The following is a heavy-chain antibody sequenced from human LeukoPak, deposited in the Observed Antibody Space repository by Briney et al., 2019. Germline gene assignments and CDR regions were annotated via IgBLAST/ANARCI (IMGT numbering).Heavy chain of an antibody. Sequence: SETLSLTCTVSGGSISSYYWSWIRQPPGKGLEWIGYIYYSGSTNYNPSLKSRVTMSVDTSKSQFSLKLNSVTATDTAVYYRARARDGDRFAFDYWGQGSLVTVSS. CDR1: GGSISSYY. J-gene: IGHJ4*02. CDR3: ARARDGDRFAFDY. D-gene: IGHD5-24*01. CDR2: IYYSGST. V-gene: IGHV4-59*08.